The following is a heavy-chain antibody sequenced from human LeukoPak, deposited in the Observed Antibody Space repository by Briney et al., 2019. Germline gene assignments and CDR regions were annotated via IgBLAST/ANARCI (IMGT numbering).Heavy chain of an antibody. D-gene: IGHD6-6*01. J-gene: IGHJ4*02. CDR1: GYSFTSYW. V-gene: IGHV5-51*01. CDR3: ARLASIAARHYALDY. CDR2: IYPGDSDT. Sequence: GESLKISCKGSGYSFTSYWTGWVRQMPGKGLVWMGIIYPGDSDTRYSPSFEGQVTISADKSISTAYLQWSSLKGSDTAMYYCARLASIAARHYALDYWGQGTLVTVSS.